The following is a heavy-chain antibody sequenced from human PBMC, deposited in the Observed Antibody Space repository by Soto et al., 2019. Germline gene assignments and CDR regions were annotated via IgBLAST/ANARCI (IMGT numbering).Heavy chain of an antibody. D-gene: IGHD7-27*01. CDR2: IYYNGNT. V-gene: IGHV4-59*11. CDR3: TRANWYSEY. J-gene: IGHJ4*02. CDR1: GGSISNHY. Sequence: QVQLQESGPGLVKPSETLSLTCSVSGGSISNHYWSWIRQPPGKGLEWIGYIYYNGNTNYNPSPKSRVTLSVDTSSNQISLKLTTVTAADTAVYYCTRANWYSEYWGQGTLVTVSS.